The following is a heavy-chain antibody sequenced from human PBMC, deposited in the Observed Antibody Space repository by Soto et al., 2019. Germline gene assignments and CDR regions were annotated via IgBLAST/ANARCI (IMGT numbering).Heavy chain of an antibody. J-gene: IGHJ4*02. D-gene: IGHD6-19*01. CDR2: ISYDGSNK. V-gene: IGHV3-30-3*01. Sequence: VQLVESGGGVVQPGRSLRLSCAASGFTFSSYAMHWVRQAPGKGLEWVAVISYDGSNKYYADSVKGRFTISRDNSKNTLYLQMNSLRAEDTAVYYCARDLGEQWLAPTFDYWGQGTLVTVSS. CDR1: GFTFSSYA. CDR3: ARDLGEQWLAPTFDY.